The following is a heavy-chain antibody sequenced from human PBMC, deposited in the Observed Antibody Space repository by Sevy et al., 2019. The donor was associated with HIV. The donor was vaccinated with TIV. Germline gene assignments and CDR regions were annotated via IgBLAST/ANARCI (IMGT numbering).Heavy chain of an antibody. J-gene: IGHJ6*02. V-gene: IGHV3-48*02. D-gene: IGHD1-7*01. Sequence: GGSPRLSCAASGFSFSGYNMNWVRQAPGKGLEWVSYLSSSTSTIHYADSVKGRFTISRDNAKNSLFLQMNSLRDEDTAVYYCARDSSWNYDSYFYGMDVWGQGTTVTVSS. CDR2: LSSSTSTI. CDR3: ARDSSWNYDSYFYGMDV. CDR1: GFSFSGYN.